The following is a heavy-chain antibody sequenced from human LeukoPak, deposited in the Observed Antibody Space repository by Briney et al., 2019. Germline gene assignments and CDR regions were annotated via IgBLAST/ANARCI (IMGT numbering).Heavy chain of an antibody. Sequence: PSETLSLTCTVSGGSISSYYWSWIRQPPGKGLEWIGYIYYSGSTNYNPSLKSRVTISVDTSKNQFSLKLSSVTAADTAVYYCARGLSGYYYRNYYFDYWGQGTLVTVSS. J-gene: IGHJ4*02. CDR1: GGSISSYY. D-gene: IGHD3-22*01. CDR3: ARGLSGYYYRNYYFDY. V-gene: IGHV4-59*01. CDR2: IYYSGST.